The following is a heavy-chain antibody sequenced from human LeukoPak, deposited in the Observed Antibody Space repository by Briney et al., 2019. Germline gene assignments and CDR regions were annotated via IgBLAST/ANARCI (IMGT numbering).Heavy chain of an antibody. J-gene: IGHJ4*02. CDR1: GFTFRTYW. CDR3: AKWDFDY. V-gene: IGHV3-30*18. Sequence: GGSLRLSCAISGFTFRTYWMHWVRQAPGKGLEWVAVISYDGSNKYYADSVQGRFTISRDNSKNTLYLQMNSLRPDDTAVYYCAKWDFDYWGQGTLVTVSS. CDR2: ISYDGSNK.